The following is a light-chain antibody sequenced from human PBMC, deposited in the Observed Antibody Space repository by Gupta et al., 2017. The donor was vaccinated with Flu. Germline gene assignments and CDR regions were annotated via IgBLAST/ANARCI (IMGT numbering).Light chain of an antibody. CDR3: QQRSKWPLT. J-gene: IGKJ4*01. V-gene: IGKV3-11*01. CDR2: DAS. Sequence: GERATLSCRASESVSSYLAWYQQKPGQAPGLLIYDASNRATDIPARFSGSGSGTDFTLTISSPEPEDSAVYYCQQRSKWPLTFGGGTKVEIK. CDR1: ESVSSY.